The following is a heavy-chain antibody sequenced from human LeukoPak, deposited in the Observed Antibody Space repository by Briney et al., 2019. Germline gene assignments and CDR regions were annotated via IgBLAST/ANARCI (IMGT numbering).Heavy chain of an antibody. D-gene: IGHD3-22*01. CDR1: GGTFSSYA. J-gene: IGHJ4*02. CDR2: IIPILGIA. CDR3: ARATHYYDSSGYYYQLPFDY. Sequence: GASVKVSCKASGGTFSSYAISWVRRAPGQGLEWMGRIIPILGIANYAQKLQGRVTITADKSTSTAYMELSSLRSEDTAVYYCARATHYYDSSGYYYQLPFDYWGQGTLVTVSS. V-gene: IGHV1-69*04.